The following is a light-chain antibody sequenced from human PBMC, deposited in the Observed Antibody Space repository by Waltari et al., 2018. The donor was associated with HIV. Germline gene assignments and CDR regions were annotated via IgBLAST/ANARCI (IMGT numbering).Light chain of an antibody. V-gene: IGLV2-14*01. J-gene: IGLJ2*01. Sequence: QSALTQPASVSGSPGQSITISCAGTTSDLGIFDSVSWYQQHPGGAPQLMIFGVYSRPSGVSSRFSGSKSGNTASLTISGLQAEDEANYYCCSYTAIHTLIFGGGTKLTVL. CDR1: TSDLGIFDS. CDR3: CSYTAIHTLI. CDR2: GVY.